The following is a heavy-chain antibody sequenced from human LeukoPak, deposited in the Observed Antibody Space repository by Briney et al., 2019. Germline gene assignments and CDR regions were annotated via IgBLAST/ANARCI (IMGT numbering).Heavy chain of an antibody. CDR1: GGSISSYY. Sequence: SETLSLTCTVSGGSISSYYWSWIRQPPGKGLEWIGYIYYSGSTNYNPSLKSRVTISVDTSKNQFSLKLSSVTAADTAVYYCVAYYDTAFDIWGQGTMVTASS. V-gene: IGHV4-59*01. J-gene: IGHJ3*02. D-gene: IGHD3-22*01. CDR2: IYYSGST. CDR3: VAYYDTAFDI.